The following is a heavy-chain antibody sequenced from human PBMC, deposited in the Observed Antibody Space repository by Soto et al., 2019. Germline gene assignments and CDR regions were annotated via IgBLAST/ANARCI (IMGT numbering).Heavy chain of an antibody. J-gene: IGHJ4*02. V-gene: IGHV3-30-3*01. CDR2: ISYDGSNK. Sequence: GGSLRLSCVASGFTFSRYAMHWVRQAPGKGLEWVTVISYDGSNKYYADSVKGRFTISRDNSKNTLYVQMNSLRAEDTAVYYCAKAISGYNAPLDHWVQGTRVTVSS. D-gene: IGHD1-20*01. CDR3: AKAISGYNAPLDH. CDR1: GFTFSRYA.